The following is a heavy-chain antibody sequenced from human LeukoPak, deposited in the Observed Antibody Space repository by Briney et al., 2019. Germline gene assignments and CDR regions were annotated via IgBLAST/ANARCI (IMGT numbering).Heavy chain of an antibody. J-gene: IGHJ4*02. CDR3: ARGSDYYDSSGYVGFDY. V-gene: IGHV4-34*01. CDR1: GGSFSGYY. CDR2: INHSGST. Sequence: SETLSLTCAVYGGSFSGYYWSWIRQPPGKGLEWIGEINHSGSTNYNPSLKSRVTISVDTSKNQFSLKLSSVTAADTAVYYCARGSDYYDSSGYVGFDYWGQGTPVTVSS. D-gene: IGHD3-22*01.